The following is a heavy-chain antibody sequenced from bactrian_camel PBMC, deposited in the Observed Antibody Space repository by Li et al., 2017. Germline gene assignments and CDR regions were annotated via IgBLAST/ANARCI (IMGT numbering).Heavy chain of an antibody. CDR2: INNGGSET. D-gene: IGHD5*01. Sequence: QLVESGGGLVQPGGSLRLSCVASGFTFGRMGMTWVRQVPGKGLEWVSHINNGGSETHYADFVKGRFTISRDDAKNTLYLQLNSLNTEDTAMYYCARAWGDEYNYWGQGTQVTVS. CDR3: ARAWGDEYNY. CDR1: GFTFGRMG. V-gene: IGHV3S31*01. J-gene: IGHJ4*01.